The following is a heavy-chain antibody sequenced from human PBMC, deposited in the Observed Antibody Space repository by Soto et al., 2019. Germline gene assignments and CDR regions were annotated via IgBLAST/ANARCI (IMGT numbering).Heavy chain of an antibody. J-gene: IGHJ5*02. CDR2: IYTSGST. CDR1: GGSISSYY. CDR3: ARDRSRQGFGELLFPPGKFYWFDP. V-gene: IGHV4-4*07. Sequence: PSETLSLTCTVSGGSISSYYWSWIWQPAGKGLEWIGRIYTSGSTNYNPSLKSRVTMSVDTSKNQFSLKLSSVTAADTAVYYCARDRSRQGFGELLFPPGKFYWFDPWGQGTLVTVSS. D-gene: IGHD3-10*01.